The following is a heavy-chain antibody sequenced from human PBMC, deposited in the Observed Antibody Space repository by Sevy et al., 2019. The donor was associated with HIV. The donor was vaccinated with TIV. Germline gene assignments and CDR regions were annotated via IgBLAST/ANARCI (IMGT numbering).Heavy chain of an antibody. CDR1: GGSISRYY. CDR2: INYSGST. D-gene: IGHD2-15*01. V-gene: IGHV4-59*01. J-gene: IGHJ6*02. Sequence: SETLSLTCTVSGGSISRYYWYWIRHPPGKGLEWIGYINYSGSTNYNPSLKSRVTISVDTSKSQFSLKLSPVTAADTAVYYCARDRGLGYCSGGSCYYGMDVWGQGTTVTVSS. CDR3: ARDRGLGYCSGGSCYYGMDV.